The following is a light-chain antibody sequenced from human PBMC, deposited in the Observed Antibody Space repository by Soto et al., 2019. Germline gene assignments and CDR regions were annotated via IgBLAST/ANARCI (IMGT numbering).Light chain of an antibody. V-gene: IGKV1-33*01. CDR2: DAS. CDR1: QDISNY. J-gene: IGKJ5*01. CDR3: QQCDNLPPIT. Sequence: DIPMTQSPSSLSASVGDRVTITCQASQDISNYLSWYQQKPGKAPKLLIYDASNLKTGVPSRFSGSGSGTDFTFTISSLQPEDIATYYCQQCDNLPPITFGQGTRLEIK.